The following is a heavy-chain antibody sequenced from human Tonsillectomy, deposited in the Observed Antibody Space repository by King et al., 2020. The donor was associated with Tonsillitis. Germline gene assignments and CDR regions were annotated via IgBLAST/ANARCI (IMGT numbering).Heavy chain of an antibody. CDR3: APAPPAAPRSYYYYGMDV. V-gene: IGHV3-33*01. Sequence: VQLVESGGGVVQPGRSLRLSCAASGFTFSTYGMHWVRQAPGKGLEWVAVIWYDGNNKYYADSVKGRVTNSRDNSKSTLDLQMNSLRSEDTALYYCAPAPPAAPRSYYYYGMDVWGQGTTVTVSS. D-gene: IGHD2-2*01. CDR1: GFTFSTYG. J-gene: IGHJ6*02. CDR2: IWYDGNNK.